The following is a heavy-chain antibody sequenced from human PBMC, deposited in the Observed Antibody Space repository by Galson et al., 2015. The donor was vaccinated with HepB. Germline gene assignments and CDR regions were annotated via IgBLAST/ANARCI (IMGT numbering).Heavy chain of an antibody. V-gene: IGHV3-30*03. CDR3: ASEGRTRRPLRLGELSLDY. D-gene: IGHD3-16*02. J-gene: IGHJ4*02. CDR2: ISYDGSNK. Sequence: SLRLSCAASGFTFSSYGMHWVRQAPGKGLEWVAVISYDGSNKYYADSVKGRFTISRDNSKNTLYLQMNSLRAEDTAVYYCASEGRTRRPLRLGELSLDYWGQGTLVTVSS. CDR1: GFTFSSYG.